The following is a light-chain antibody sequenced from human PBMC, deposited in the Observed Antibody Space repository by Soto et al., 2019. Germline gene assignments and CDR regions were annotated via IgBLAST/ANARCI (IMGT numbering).Light chain of an antibody. J-gene: IGKJ1*01. V-gene: IGKV3-20*01. CDR1: QSVSSSY. CDR3: QQYGSSRWT. CDR2: GAS. Sequence: EIVLTQSPGTLSLSPRERATLSCRASQSVSSSYLAWYQQKPGQAPRLLIYGASTRATGIPDRFSGSGSGTDFTLTISTLEPEDFAVYYCQQYGSSRWTFGQGTKVDIK.